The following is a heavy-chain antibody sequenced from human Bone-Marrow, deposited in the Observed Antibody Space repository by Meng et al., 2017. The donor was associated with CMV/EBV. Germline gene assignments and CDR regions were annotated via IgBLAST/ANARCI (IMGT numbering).Heavy chain of an antibody. V-gene: IGHV1-46*01. Sequence: ASVKVSCKASGYTFTSYGISWVRQAPGQGLEWMGIINPSGGSTSYAQKFQGRVTMTGDTSTSTVYMELSSLRSEDTAVYYCAREYSGSYQGGLVYWVQGTLVTVSS. CDR1: GYTFTSYG. J-gene: IGHJ4*02. CDR2: INPSGGST. CDR3: AREYSGSYQGGLVY. D-gene: IGHD1-26*01.